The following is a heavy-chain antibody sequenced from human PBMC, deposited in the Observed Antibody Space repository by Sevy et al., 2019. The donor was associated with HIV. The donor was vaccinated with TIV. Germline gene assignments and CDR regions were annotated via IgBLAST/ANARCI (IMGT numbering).Heavy chain of an antibody. D-gene: IGHD6-13*01. CDR3: ARERTRWQQLVEYYLGMDV. CDR2: ISSYYGNT. CDR1: GYTFNTYG. J-gene: IGHJ6*02. V-gene: IGHV1-18*01. Sequence: ASVKVSCKASGYTFNTYGISWVRQAPGQGPEWMGWISSYYGNTNFAQKFQGRVTMTTDTITNTAYMELTSLRSDDTAVYYWARERTRWQQLVEYYLGMDVWGQGTPVTVSS.